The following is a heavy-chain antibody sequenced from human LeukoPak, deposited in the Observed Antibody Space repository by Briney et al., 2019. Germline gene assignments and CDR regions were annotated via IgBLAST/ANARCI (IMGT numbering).Heavy chain of an antibody. D-gene: IGHD3-22*01. V-gene: IGHV3-30*18. CDR3: AKVLNYDSSGYDFDY. CDR2: ISYDGSNK. CDR1: GFTFSSYG. Sequence: GGSLRLSCAASGFTFSSYGMHWVRQAPGKGLEWVAVISYDGSNKYYADSVKGRSTISRDNSKNTLYLQMNSLRAEDTAVYYCAKVLNYDSSGYDFDYWGQRTLVTVPS. J-gene: IGHJ4*02.